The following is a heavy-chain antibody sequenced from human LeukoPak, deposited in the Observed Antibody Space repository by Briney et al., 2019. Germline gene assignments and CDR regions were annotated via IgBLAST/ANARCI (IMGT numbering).Heavy chain of an antibody. J-gene: IGHJ6*03. V-gene: IGHV1-46*01. D-gene: IGHD4-11*01. Sequence: ASVKVSCKASGYTFTSYHIHWVRQAPGQGLEWMGIINCGCDSTTYAQKFQGRVTMTRDTSTNTVYMELTSLRSEDTGVYYCARDSTAVTRKYYYYYYYMEVWGRGTTVTVSS. CDR1: GYTFTSYH. CDR3: ARDSTAVTRKYYYYYYYMEV. CDR2: INCGCDST.